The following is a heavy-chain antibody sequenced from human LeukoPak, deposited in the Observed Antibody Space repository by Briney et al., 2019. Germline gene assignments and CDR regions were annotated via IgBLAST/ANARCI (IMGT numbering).Heavy chain of an antibody. D-gene: IGHD5-18*01. V-gene: IGHV4-34*01. CDR3: ARGLRAMGG. J-gene: IGHJ4*02. CDR2: INHSGST. Sequence: SETLSLTCAVYGGSFSGYYWSWIRQPPGEGLEWIGEINHSGSTNYNPSLKSRVTISVDTSKNQFSLKLSSVTAADTAVYYCARGLRAMGGWGQGTLVTVSS. CDR1: GGSFSGYY.